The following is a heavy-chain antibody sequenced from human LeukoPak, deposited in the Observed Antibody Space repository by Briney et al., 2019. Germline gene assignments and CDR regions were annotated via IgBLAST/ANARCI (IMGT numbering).Heavy chain of an antibody. CDR1: GFTFSSYG. CDR2: IHYGGSNK. D-gene: IGHD5-12*01. Sequence: GGSLRLSCAASGFTFSSYGMHWVRQAPGKGLEWVAFIHYGGSNKYYADSVKGRFTISRDNSKNTLYLQMNSLRTEDTAVYYCARDGRPSGYDYDYYYYMDVWGKGTTVTVSS. V-gene: IGHV3-30*02. CDR3: ARDGRPSGYDYDYYYYMDV. J-gene: IGHJ6*03.